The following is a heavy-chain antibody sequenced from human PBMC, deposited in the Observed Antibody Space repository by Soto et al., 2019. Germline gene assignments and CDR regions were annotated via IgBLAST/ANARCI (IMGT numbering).Heavy chain of an antibody. V-gene: IGHV1-3*01. CDR3: ARLVVVVAGHQANWFDP. CDR2: INAGNGNT. D-gene: IGHD2-15*01. Sequence: ASVKVSCKASGYTFTSYAMHWVRQAPGQRLEWMGWINAGNGNTKYSQKFQGRVTITRDTSASTAYMELSSLRSEDTAVYYCARLVVVVAGHQANWFDPWGQGTLVTVS. CDR1: GYTFTSYA. J-gene: IGHJ5*02.